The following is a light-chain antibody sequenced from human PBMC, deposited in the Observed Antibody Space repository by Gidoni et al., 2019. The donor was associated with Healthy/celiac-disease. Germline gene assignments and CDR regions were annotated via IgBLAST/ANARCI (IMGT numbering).Light chain of an antibody. J-gene: IGKJ3*01. V-gene: IGKV3-11*01. CDR3: QQRSNWPSLFT. CDR2: DAS. Sequence: EIVLTQSPATLSLSPGERATLSCRASQCVSSYLAWYQQKPGQAPRLLIYDASNRATGIPARFSGSGSGTDFTLTISSLEPEDFAVYYCQQRSNWPSLFTFGPGTKVDIK. CDR1: QCVSSY.